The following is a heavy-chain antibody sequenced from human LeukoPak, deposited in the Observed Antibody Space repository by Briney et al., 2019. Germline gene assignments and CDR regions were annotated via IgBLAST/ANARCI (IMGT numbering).Heavy chain of an antibody. CDR2: INPSGGST. Sequence: ASVKVSCKASGYTFTGYYMHWVRQAPGQGLEWMGIINPSGGSTSYAQKFQGRVTMTRDTSTSTVYMELSSLRSEDTAVYYCATTVPDYDILTGPTQLDYWGQGTLVTVSS. D-gene: IGHD3-9*01. V-gene: IGHV1-46*01. J-gene: IGHJ4*02. CDR3: ATTVPDYDILTGPTQLDY. CDR1: GYTFTGYY.